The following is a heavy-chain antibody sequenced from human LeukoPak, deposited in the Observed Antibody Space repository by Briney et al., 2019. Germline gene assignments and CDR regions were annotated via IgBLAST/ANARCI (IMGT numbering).Heavy chain of an antibody. D-gene: IGHD3-22*01. CDR2: MSSDGNAI. Sequence: GGSLRLSCAASGFTFTAYLIHWVRHAPGKGLEWVAVMSSDGNAIFYADSVKGRFTICRDNSKNTLYLQMNSLRAEDTAVYYCVRESEYYFDHSASFDSWGQGTLAPVS. J-gene: IGHJ4*02. CDR1: GFTFTAYL. CDR3: VRESEYYFDHSASFDS. V-gene: IGHV3-30-3*01.